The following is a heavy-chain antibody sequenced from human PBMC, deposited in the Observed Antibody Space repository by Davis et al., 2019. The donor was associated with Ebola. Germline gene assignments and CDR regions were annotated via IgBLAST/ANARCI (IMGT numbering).Heavy chain of an antibody. V-gene: IGHV5-51*01. J-gene: IGHJ6*02. CDR2: IYPGDSDT. Sequence: RVSCKGSGYSFTSYWIGWVRQMPGKGLKWMGIIYPGDSDTRYSPSFQGQVTISADKSISTAYLQWSSLKASDTAMYYCARPDPDYYYGMDVWGQGTTVTVSS. CDR3: ARPDPDYYYGMDV. CDR1: GYSFTSYW.